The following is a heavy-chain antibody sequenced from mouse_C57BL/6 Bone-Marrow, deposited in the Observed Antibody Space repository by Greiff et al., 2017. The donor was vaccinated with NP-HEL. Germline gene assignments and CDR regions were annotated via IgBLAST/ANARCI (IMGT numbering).Heavy chain of an antibody. J-gene: IGHJ1*03. CDR1: GYTFTDYY. V-gene: IGHV1-19*01. CDR3: APITTVPYWYFDV. CDR2: INPYNGGT. Sequence: VQLQQSGPVLVKPGASVKMSCKASGYTFTDYYMNWVKQSHGKSLEWIGVINPYNGGTSYNQKFKGKATLTVDKSSSTAYMELNSLTSKDSAVYYCAPITTVPYWYFDVWGTGTTVTVSS. D-gene: IGHD1-1*01.